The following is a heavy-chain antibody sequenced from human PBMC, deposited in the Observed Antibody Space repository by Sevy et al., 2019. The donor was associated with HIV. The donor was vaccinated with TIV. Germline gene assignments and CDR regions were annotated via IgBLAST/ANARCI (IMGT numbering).Heavy chain of an antibody. Sequence: GGSLRLSCAASGFTFSKYSMSWVRQPPGKGLEWVSTLSFGCGEINYADSVKGRFTISRDNSKSSVYLQMNNLRPGDTAGYYGAREGCTKPHDYWGQGTLVTVSS. V-gene: IGHV3-23*01. CDR2: LSFGCGEI. CDR1: GFTFSKYS. J-gene: IGHJ4*01. D-gene: IGHD2-8*01. CDR3: AREGCTKPHDY.